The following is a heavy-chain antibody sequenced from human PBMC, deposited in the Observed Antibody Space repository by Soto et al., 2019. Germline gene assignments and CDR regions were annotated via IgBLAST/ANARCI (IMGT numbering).Heavy chain of an antibody. CDR1: GFTFSSYS. CDR2: ISSSSSYI. V-gene: IGHV3-21*01. Sequence: GSLRLSCGASGFTFSSYSMNWVRQAPGKGLEWVSSISSSSSYIYYADSVKGRFTISRDNAKNSLYLQMNSLRAEDTAVYYCAREPCSGGSCYSPSWGQGTLVTVSS. D-gene: IGHD2-15*01. J-gene: IGHJ5*02. CDR3: AREPCSGGSCYSPS.